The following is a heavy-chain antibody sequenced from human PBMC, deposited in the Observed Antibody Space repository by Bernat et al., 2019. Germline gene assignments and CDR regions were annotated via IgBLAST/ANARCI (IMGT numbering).Heavy chain of an antibody. CDR1: GYSFTSYW. CDR3: ARAYDFWSGYYRVNWFDP. D-gene: IGHD3-3*01. Sequence: EVQLVQSGAEVKKPGESLRISCKGSGYSFTSYWISWVRQMPGKDLEWMGRIDPSDSYTNYSPSFQGHVTISADKSISTAYLQWSSLKASDTAMYYCARAYDFWSGYYRVNWFDPWGQGTLVTVSS. V-gene: IGHV5-10-1*03. J-gene: IGHJ5*02. CDR2: IDPSDSYT.